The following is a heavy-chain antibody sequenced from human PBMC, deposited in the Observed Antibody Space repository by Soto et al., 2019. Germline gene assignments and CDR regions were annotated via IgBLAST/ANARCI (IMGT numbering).Heavy chain of an antibody. CDR1: GYTFTGYY. CDR2: INPNSGGT. Sequence: ASVKVSCKASGYTFTGYYMHWVRQAPGQGLEWMGWINPNSGGTNYAQKFQGRVTMTRDTSISTAYMELSRLRSDDTAVYYCARDTHYYGSGSPDYWGQGTLVTVS. CDR3: ARDTHYYGSGSPDY. J-gene: IGHJ4*02. V-gene: IGHV1-2*02. D-gene: IGHD3-10*01.